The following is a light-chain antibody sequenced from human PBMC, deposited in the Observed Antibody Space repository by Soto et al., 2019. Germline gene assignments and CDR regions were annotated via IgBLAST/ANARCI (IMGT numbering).Light chain of an antibody. Sequence: EIVLTQSPGTLSLSPGERATLSCRASQSVSSSYLAWYQQKPGQAPRLLIYGASSRATGIPDRFSGSGSGTHFTLTISRLEPEDSAVYYCQQYGSSPFTFGPGTKVEIK. CDR1: QSVSSSY. J-gene: IGKJ3*01. CDR2: GAS. CDR3: QQYGSSPFT. V-gene: IGKV3-20*01.